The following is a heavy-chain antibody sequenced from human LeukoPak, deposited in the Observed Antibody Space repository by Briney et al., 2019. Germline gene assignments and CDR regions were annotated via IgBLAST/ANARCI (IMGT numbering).Heavy chain of an antibody. Sequence: SDTLSLTCALYGGSFSGYYWSWIRQPPGKGLEWIGEINHSGSTNYNPSLKSRVTISVDTSKNQFSLNLSSVTAADTAVYYCAIPTRYCSSTSCYAPFDYWGQGTLVTVSS. CDR2: INHSGST. V-gene: IGHV4-34*01. D-gene: IGHD2-2*01. CDR1: GGSFSGYY. J-gene: IGHJ4*02. CDR3: AIPTRYCSSTSCYAPFDY.